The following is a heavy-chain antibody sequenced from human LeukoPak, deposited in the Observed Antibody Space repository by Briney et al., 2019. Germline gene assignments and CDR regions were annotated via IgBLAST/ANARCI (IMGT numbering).Heavy chain of an antibody. D-gene: IGHD3-10*01. Sequence: SETLSLTCTVSGGSISSGGYYWSWIRQRPGKGLEGIGYIYNSGSTYYNPPLKSRVTISVDTSKNQFSLKLSSVTAADTAVYYCAREIYVVREIVIPSYCDYWGQGTLVTVSS. CDR3: AREIYVVREIVIPSYCDY. V-gene: IGHV4-31*03. CDR2: IYNSGST. CDR1: GGSISSGGYY. J-gene: IGHJ4*02.